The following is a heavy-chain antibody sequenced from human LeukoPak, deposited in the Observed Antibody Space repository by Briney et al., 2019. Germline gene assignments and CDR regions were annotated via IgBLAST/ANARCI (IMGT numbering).Heavy chain of an antibody. CDR2: ISSSSSYI. CDR3: ARDLFDCSSTSCSPGDYYYYMDV. D-gene: IGHD2-2*01. CDR1: GFTFSSYS. J-gene: IGHJ6*03. V-gene: IGHV3-21*01. Sequence: GGSLRLSCAASGFTFSSYSMNWVRQAPGKGLEWVSFISSSSSYIYYADSVKGRFTISRDNAKNSLYLQMNSLGAEDTAVYYCARDLFDCSSTSCSPGDYYYYMDVWGKGTTVTVSS.